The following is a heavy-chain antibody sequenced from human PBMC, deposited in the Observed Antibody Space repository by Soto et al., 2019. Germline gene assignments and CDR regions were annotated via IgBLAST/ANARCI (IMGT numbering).Heavy chain of an antibody. CDR2: VSSGXSI. J-gene: IGHJ4*02. CDR3: ARDLGYGPFVY. V-gene: IGHV3-48*02. D-gene: IGHD5-18*01. CDR1: RFTFSSYS. Sequence: XXSLTLSCAASRFTFSSYSMNWVRQAPGKGLEWVVXVSSGXSIYYAESVKGXFTISRDXXKNSLYLQMTSLRDQDTGVYYCARDLGYGPFVYWGKGTLVTVFS.